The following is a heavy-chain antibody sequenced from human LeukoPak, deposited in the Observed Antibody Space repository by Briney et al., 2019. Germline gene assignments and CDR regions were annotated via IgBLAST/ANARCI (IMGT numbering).Heavy chain of an antibody. V-gene: IGHV3-11*01. D-gene: IGHD3-10*01. CDR1: GFTFSDYY. Sequence: PGGSLRLSCAAFGFTFSDYYMSWIRQPPGKGPEWVSYISSSGTTIYYADSVRGRFTISRDNAKNSPYLQMDSLSAEDTAVYYCASLRGVNRWGQGTLVTVSS. CDR2: ISSSGTTI. J-gene: IGHJ4*02. CDR3: ASLRGVNR.